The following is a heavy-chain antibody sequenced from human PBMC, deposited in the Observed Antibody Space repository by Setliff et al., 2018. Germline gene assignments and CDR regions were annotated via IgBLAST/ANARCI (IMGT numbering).Heavy chain of an antibody. CDR2: ISDSGGST. Sequence: PGGSLRLSCVASGFTLSTYAMSWVRQAPGKGLEWVSVISDSGGSTYYADSVKGRFTISRDNSKNTLYLQMNSLRAEDTAVYYCARDHNYAYDYWGQGTLVTVSS. CDR3: ARDHNYAYDY. D-gene: IGHD1-1*01. V-gene: IGHV3-23*01. J-gene: IGHJ4*02. CDR1: GFTLSTYA.